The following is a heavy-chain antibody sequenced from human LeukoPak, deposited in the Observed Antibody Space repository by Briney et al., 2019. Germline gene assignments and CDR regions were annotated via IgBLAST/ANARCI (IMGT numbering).Heavy chain of an antibody. Sequence: ASVKVSCKASGYTFTGHYMHWVRQAPGQGLEWMGWINPNSGGTNYAQKFQGRVTMTRDTSISTAYMEVTRLESDDTAVYYCARQSNKGGFDPWGQGTLVTVSS. CDR3: ARQSNKGGFDP. V-gene: IGHV1-2*02. J-gene: IGHJ5*02. D-gene: IGHD2/OR15-2a*01. CDR2: INPNSGGT. CDR1: GYTFTGHY.